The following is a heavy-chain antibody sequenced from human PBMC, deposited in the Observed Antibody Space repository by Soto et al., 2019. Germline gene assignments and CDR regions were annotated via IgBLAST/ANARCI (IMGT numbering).Heavy chain of an antibody. D-gene: IGHD3-9*01. V-gene: IGHV1-18*01. CDR2: ISTYRGDP. CDR3: ARFDYTKYLFDF. CDR1: GYTFTNYG. Sequence: GASVNVYCKASGYTFTNYGIGWVRQAPGQGLEWMGWISTYRGDPTYAQKLQGRVTMTTDSSTSTAYMELRSLRSDDTALYYCARFDYTKYLFDFWGQGTLVTVSS. J-gene: IGHJ4*02.